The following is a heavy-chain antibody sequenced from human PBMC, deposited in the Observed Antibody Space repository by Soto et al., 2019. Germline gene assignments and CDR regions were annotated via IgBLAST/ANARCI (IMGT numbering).Heavy chain of an antibody. D-gene: IGHD2-15*01. CDR1: GGSFSGYY. CDR3: ARGGGYCSGGSCYRAWNHPDY. J-gene: IGHJ4*02. Sequence: QVQLQQWGAGLLKPSETLSLTCAVYGGSFSGYYWSWIRQPPGKGLEWFGELNHSGSTNYNPSLKSRVTISVYTSKNQFSLKLSSVTAADTAVYYCARGGGYCSGGSCYRAWNHPDYWGQGPLVTVSS. V-gene: IGHV4-34*01. CDR2: LNHSGST.